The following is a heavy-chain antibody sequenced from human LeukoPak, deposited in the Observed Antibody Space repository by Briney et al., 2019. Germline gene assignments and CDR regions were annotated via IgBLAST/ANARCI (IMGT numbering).Heavy chain of an antibody. Sequence: PGESLKISCKGSGYSFTSYWISWVRQMPGKGLEWMGIIYPGDSDTRYSPSFQGQVTISADKSISTAYLQWSSLKASDTAMYYCVRPYVGGNDAFDIWGQGTMVTVSS. J-gene: IGHJ3*02. CDR2: IYPGDSDT. D-gene: IGHD1-26*01. CDR1: GYSFTSYW. V-gene: IGHV5-51*01. CDR3: VRPYVGGNDAFDI.